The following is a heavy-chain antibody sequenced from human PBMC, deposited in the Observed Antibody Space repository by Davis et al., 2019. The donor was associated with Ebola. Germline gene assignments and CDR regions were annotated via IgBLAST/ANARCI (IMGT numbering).Heavy chain of an antibody. D-gene: IGHD3-16*01. CDR1: GGSISSSSYY. CDR2: IYYSAST. V-gene: IGHV4-39*01. Sequence: GSLRLSCIVSGGSISSSSYYWGWIRQPPGKGLEWIGSIYYSASTYYNPSLKSRVTISVDTSKNQFSLKLSSVTAADTAVYYCARLFGAAFGRMDVWGQGTTVTVSS. J-gene: IGHJ6*02. CDR3: ARLFGAAFGRMDV.